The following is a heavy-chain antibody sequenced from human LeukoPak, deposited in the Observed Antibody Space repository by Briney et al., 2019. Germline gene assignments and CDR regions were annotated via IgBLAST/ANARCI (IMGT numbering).Heavy chain of an antibody. V-gene: IGHV3-21*01. CDR3: ARFSEVYYYVDV. CDR1: GFTFDTYN. J-gene: IGHJ6*03. Sequence: PGGSLRLSCAASGFTFDTYNFNWVRQAPGKGLEWVASIRSYSSYIYYADSVKGRFTISRDDAQKSLYLQMNSLRAEDTAVYFCARFSEVYYYVDVWGTGTTVTVSS. D-gene: IGHD2/OR15-2a*01. CDR2: IRSYSSYI.